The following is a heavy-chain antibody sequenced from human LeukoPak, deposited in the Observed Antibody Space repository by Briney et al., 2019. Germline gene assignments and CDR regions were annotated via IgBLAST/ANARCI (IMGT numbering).Heavy chain of an antibody. D-gene: IGHD6-13*01. Sequence: GGSLRLSCAASGFTFSSYSMNWVRQAPGKGLEWVSSISSSSSYIYYADSVKGRFTISRDNGNNTMYLQMNSLQTEDTAVYYCTLIAAAGLEGAFDLWGQGTMVTVSS. CDR2: ISSSSSYI. CDR1: GFTFSSYS. J-gene: IGHJ3*01. CDR3: TLIAAAGLEGAFDL. V-gene: IGHV3-21*03.